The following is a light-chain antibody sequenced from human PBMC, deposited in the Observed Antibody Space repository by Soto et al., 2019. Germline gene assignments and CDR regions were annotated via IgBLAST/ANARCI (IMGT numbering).Light chain of an antibody. V-gene: IGKV1-39*01. CDR1: QSTSSY. J-gene: IGKJ1*01. Sequence: DIQMTQSPSSLSASVGDRVTITCLASQSTSSYLNWYQQKPGKAPKLLIYAASSLQSGVPSRFSGRGSATDFTLTISSLQPEDFATYYWQQSYSTPRTFGLGTKVEIK. CDR3: QQSYSTPRT. CDR2: AAS.